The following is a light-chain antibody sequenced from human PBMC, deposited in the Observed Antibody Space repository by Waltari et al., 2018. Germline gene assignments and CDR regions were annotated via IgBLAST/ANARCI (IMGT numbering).Light chain of an antibody. CDR2: DAS. V-gene: IGKV3-15*01. CDR1: QSVSSN. Sequence: EIVMTQPPATLSVSRTETPTVSCRASQSVSSNVAWYQKKPGQAPRLLIYDASTRATFIPAKFRGSGSGTEFTLTISSLQSEDFAVYYCQQYNRWPPITFGHGTRLEIK. J-gene: IGKJ5*01. CDR3: QQYNRWPPIT.